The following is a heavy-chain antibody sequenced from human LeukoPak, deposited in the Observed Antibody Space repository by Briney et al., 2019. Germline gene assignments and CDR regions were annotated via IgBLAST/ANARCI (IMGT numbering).Heavy chain of an antibody. CDR2: ICPDGTGI. D-gene: IGHD3-3*01. Sequence: GGSLRLSCAASGFIFSFYCMHWVRQAPGKGPMWVSRICPDGTGISYADSVKARFTTSRDNAKNTLYLQMNSLRAEDTAVYYCVSGSLQSGYNFDYWGQGALVTVSS. CDR1: GFIFSFYC. CDR3: VSGSLQSGYNFDY. J-gene: IGHJ4*02. V-gene: IGHV3-74*01.